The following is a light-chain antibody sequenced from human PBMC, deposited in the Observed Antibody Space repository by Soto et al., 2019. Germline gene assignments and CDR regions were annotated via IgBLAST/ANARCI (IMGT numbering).Light chain of an antibody. CDR1: SSDVGGYIY. CDR3: SSYTSSGTLV. Sequence: QSALTQPASVSGSPGQSITISCTGTSSDVGGYIYVSWYQQHPGKAPKLMIYDVTDRPSGVSNRFSGSKSGNTASLTISGLQAEDEADYYCSSYTSSGTLVFGNGTKLTVL. V-gene: IGLV2-14*01. CDR2: DVT. J-gene: IGLJ1*01.